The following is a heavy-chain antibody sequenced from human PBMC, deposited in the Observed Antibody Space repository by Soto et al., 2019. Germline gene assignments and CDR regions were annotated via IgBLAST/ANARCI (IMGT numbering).Heavy chain of an antibody. V-gene: IGHV3-23*01. D-gene: IGHD1-26*01. CDR1: GFTFSTYA. J-gene: IGHJ6*02. CDR2: ISGGGGST. Sequence: GGSLRLSCAASGFTFSTYAMNWVRQAPGKGLEWVSAISGGGGSTYYADSVKGRVTISRDNSKNTLYLQMNSLRAEDTAVYYCAKVSLGALTFTDYYYYGLDVWCQGTTVTVSS. CDR3: AKVSLGALTFTDYYYYGLDV.